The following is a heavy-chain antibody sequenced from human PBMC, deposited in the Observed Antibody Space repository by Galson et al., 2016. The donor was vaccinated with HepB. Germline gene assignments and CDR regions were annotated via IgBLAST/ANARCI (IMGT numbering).Heavy chain of an antibody. Sequence: SETLSLTCTVSGGSISSSSFYWGWIRQPQGKGLEWIGSIYSSGSTYFNPSLRTRVTISVDTSRNQYSLTLNSVTAADTAVYYCARLMSRAYSYGMFDPWGQGTLVTVSS. CDR3: ARLMSRAYSYGMFDP. V-gene: IGHV4-39*01. J-gene: IGHJ5*02. D-gene: IGHD5-18*01. CDR1: GGSISSSSFY. CDR2: IYSSGST.